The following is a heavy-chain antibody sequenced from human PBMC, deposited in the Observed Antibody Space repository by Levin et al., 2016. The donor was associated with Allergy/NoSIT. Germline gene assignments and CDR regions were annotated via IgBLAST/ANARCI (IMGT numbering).Heavy chain of an antibody. V-gene: IGHV4-34*01. CDR3: ARGGGITMVRGRRYGMDV. J-gene: IGHJ6*02. D-gene: IGHD3-10*01. Sequence: WIRQPPGKGLEWIGEINHSGSTNYNPSLKSRVTISVDTSKNQFSLKLSSVTAADTAVYYCARGGGITMVRGRRYGMDVWGQGTTVTVSS. CDR2: INHSGST.